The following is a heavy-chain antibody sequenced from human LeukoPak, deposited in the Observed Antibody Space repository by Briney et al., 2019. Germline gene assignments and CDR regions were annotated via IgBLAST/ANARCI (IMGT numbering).Heavy chain of an antibody. Sequence: GGSLRLSCAASGFTFSTYEMNWVRQAPGKGLEWVSYISSTVSNIYYADSVKGRFTISRDNAKNSLYLLMNSLRTEDTAVYYCAATYYYDGSGDYWGQGTLVTVSS. D-gene: IGHD3-22*01. V-gene: IGHV3-48*03. CDR2: ISSTVSNI. J-gene: IGHJ4*02. CDR3: AATYYYDGSGDY. CDR1: GFTFSTYE.